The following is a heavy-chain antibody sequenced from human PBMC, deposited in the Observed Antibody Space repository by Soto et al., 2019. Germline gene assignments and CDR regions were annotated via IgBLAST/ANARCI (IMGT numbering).Heavy chain of an antibody. CDR3: ARGDSGYVWFNEF. J-gene: IGHJ4*02. D-gene: IGHD3-16*01. CDR2: IFPVLGTT. Sequence: QELLGQPGVGVKKPGPSGKVSSKAPGGLFTSYAFTWVGRSPGQVLEWMGGIFPVLGTTHYAQKSQGRVTITADESTNTAYMELSSLRSDDTAMYYCARGDSGYVWFNEFWGQGTLVTVAS. CDR1: GGLFTSYA. V-gene: IGHV1-69*01.